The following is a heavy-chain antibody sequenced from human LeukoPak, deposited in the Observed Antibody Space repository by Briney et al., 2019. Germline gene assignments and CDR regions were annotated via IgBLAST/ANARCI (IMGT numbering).Heavy chain of an antibody. J-gene: IGHJ4*02. D-gene: IGHD6-13*01. Sequence: SETLSLTCAVYGGSFSGYYWSWIRQPPGKGLEWIGEINHSGSTNYNPSLKSRVTISVDTSKNQFSLKLSSVTAADTAVYYCARCPDVGIAVACLYYFDYWGQGTLVTVSS. CDR1: GGSFSGYY. CDR2: INHSGST. V-gene: IGHV4-34*01. CDR3: ARCPDVGIAVACLYYFDY.